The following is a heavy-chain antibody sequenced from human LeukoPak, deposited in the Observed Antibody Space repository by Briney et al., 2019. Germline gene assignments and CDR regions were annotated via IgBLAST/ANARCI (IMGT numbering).Heavy chain of an antibody. V-gene: IGHV3-23*01. D-gene: IGHD3-10*01. CDR1: GFTFSNYA. Sequence: GGSLRLSCTTSGFTFSNYAMSWVRQAPGKGLEWVSSISGSAITTYYADSVKGRFAISRDNSKNTLYLQMTSLRAEDTAEYYCAKDQRFGDLDDYRGQGTLVTVSS. J-gene: IGHJ4*02. CDR2: ISGSAITT. CDR3: AKDQRFGDLDDY.